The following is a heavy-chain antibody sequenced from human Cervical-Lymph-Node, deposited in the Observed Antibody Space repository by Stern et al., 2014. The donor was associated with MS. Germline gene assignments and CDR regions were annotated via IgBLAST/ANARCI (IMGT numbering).Heavy chain of an antibody. Sequence: EVQLVESGGEMKKPGESLQISCQGSGYRFTNYWIGWVRQMPGKGLEWMGIIYPGDSDARYSPSFRGQVTISADKSLSTAYLQWTSLRASDTAIYYCARLVAPGGDAFDIWGQGTLVIVSS. J-gene: IGHJ3*02. CDR1: GYRFTNYW. V-gene: IGHV5-51*01. CDR2: IYPGDSDA. D-gene: IGHD3-16*02. CDR3: ARLVAPGGDAFDI.